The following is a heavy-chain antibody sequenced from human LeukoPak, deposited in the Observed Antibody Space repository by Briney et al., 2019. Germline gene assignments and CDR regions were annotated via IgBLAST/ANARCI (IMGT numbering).Heavy chain of an antibody. D-gene: IGHD6-19*01. CDR3: AKGKRGRIAVAGDFDY. Sequence: GGSLRLSRAASGFTYSSYAMSWVRQAPGKGLEWVSAISGSGGSTYYADSVKGRFTISRDNSKNTLYLQMNSLRAEDTAVYYCAKGKRGRIAVAGDFDYWGQGTLVTVSS. J-gene: IGHJ4*02. CDR1: GFTYSSYA. CDR2: ISGSGGST. V-gene: IGHV3-23*01.